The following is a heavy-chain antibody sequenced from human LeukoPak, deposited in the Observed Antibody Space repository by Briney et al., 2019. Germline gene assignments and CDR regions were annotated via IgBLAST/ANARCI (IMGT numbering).Heavy chain of an antibody. J-gene: IGHJ4*02. CDR1: GFTFSSYA. CDR3: AKDRSSTLWYFDY. V-gene: IGHV3-23*01. Sequence: GGSLRLSCAASGFTFSSYAMSWVRQAPGKGLEWVSVISGSCGTTYYADSVQGRFTISRYNSKNTLSLQMNSLRAEDTAIYYCAKDRSSTLWYFDYWGQGAQVTVSS. CDR2: ISGSCGTT. D-gene: IGHD2-2*01.